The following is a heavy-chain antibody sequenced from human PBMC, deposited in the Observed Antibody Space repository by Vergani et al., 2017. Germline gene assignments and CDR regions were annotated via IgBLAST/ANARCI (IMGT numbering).Heavy chain of an antibody. CDR2: ISSSSSYI. CDR1: GFTFSSYS. CDR3: ARDPSNEYQLLFSYRSSDWFDP. J-gene: IGHJ5*02. V-gene: IGHV3-21*01. D-gene: IGHD2-2*01. Sequence: EVQLVESGGGLVKPGGSLRLSCAASGFTFSSYSMNWVRQAPGKGLEWVSSISSSSSYIYYADSVKGRFTISRDNAKNSLYLQMNSLRAEDTAVYYCARDPSNEYQLLFSYRSSDWFDPWGQGTLVTVSS.